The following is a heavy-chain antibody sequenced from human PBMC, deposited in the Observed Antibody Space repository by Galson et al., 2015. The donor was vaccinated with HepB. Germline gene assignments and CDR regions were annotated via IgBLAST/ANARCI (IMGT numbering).Heavy chain of an antibody. D-gene: IGHD3-10*01. J-gene: IGHJ6*01. CDR3: AGDPGIARYYYGMNV. CDR1: GYTFASYG. V-gene: IGHV1-18*01. Sequence: SVKVSCKAFGYTFASYGISWVRQAPGQGLEWMGWISGDNDNTKYAQKFQGRVTMTTDTSTSTAHMELRSLRSNDTAIYYCAGDPGIARYYYGMNVWGQGTTVAVSS. CDR2: ISGDNDNT.